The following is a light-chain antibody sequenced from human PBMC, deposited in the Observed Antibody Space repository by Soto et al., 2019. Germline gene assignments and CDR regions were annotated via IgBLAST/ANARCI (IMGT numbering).Light chain of an antibody. J-gene: IGKJ5*01. V-gene: IGKV1-9*01. CDR3: QPLNRFPFI. CDR2: AAS. CDR1: QAIDTY. Sequence: DIQLTQSPSFLSASVGDRVTITCRASQAIDTYLAWYQKKPGKAPKLLIYAASLLQSGVPSRFSGGGSGTEFTLPINSLQPEDFANYFCQPLNRFPFIFGQGTRLEIK.